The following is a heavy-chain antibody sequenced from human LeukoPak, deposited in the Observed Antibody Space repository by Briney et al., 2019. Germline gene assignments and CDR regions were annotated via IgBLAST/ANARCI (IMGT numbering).Heavy chain of an antibody. D-gene: IGHD3-10*01. Sequence: ASVKVSCKASGYTFTGYYMHWVRQAPGQGLEWMGWINPNSGGTNYAQKFQGRVTMTRDTSISTAYMELSRLRSDDTAVYYCARVSVLWFKWFDPWGQGTLVTVSS. V-gene: IGHV1-2*02. CDR2: INPNSGGT. CDR1: GYTFTGYY. CDR3: ARVSVLWFKWFDP. J-gene: IGHJ5*02.